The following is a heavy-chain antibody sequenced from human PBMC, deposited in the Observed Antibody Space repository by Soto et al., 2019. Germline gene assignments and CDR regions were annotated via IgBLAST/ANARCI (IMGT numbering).Heavy chain of an antibody. J-gene: IGHJ4*02. CDR3: VKGFAEAAMAFDY. D-gene: IGHD6-25*01. V-gene: IGHV4-31*03. CDR2: VNASGTT. Sequence: QVQLQESGPGLVQPSQTLSLTCSVSGGSINNGVYFWNWIRQHPGRGLEWIGYVNASGTTYYNPSLKGRLARSVDTSKNQFYLNLTSVTTADTAAVYGVKGFAEAAMAFDYWGPGTLITVAS. CDR1: GGSINNGVYF.